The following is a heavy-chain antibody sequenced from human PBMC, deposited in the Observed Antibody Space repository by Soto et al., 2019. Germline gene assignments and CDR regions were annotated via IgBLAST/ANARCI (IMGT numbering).Heavy chain of an antibody. J-gene: IGHJ4*02. CDR3: ARGRERYSYGKFDY. CDR1: GGSFSGYY. D-gene: IGHD5-18*01. CDR2: INHSGST. Sequence: PSETLSLTCAVYGGSFSGYYWSWIRQPPGKGLEWIGEINHSGSTNYNPSLKSRVTISVDTSKNQFSLKLSSVTAADTAVYYCARGRERYSYGKFDYWGQGTLVTVS. V-gene: IGHV4-34*01.